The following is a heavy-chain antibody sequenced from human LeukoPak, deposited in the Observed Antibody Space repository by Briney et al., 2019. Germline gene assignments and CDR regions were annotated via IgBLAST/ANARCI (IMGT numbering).Heavy chain of an antibody. CDR3: ASLPLRQQLVRRAQNYYFDY. Sequence: SETLSLTCAVYGGSFSGYYWSWIRQPPGKGLEWIGEINHSGSTNYNPSLKSRVTISLDTSKNQFSLELSSVTAADTAVYYCASLPLRQQLVRRAQNYYFDYWGQGTLVTVSS. J-gene: IGHJ4*02. CDR1: GGSFSGYY. CDR2: INHSGST. V-gene: IGHV4-34*01. D-gene: IGHD6-13*01.